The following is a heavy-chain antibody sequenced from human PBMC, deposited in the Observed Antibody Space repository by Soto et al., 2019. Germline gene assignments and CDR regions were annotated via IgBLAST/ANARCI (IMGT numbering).Heavy chain of an antibody. D-gene: IGHD6-19*01. CDR3: ARDVVTAVDGSVNRFDP. Sequence: QVQLVESGGGVVQSGRSLTLSCAASGFSLRTYGMQWLRRAPGKGLEWVAFIWYDGTKKFYANSVKGRSTISKDNSNNILYLQMSGLRAGDTAVYYWARDVVTAVDGSVNRFDPWGQGTLVTVSS. V-gene: IGHV3-33*01. CDR2: IWYDGTKK. CDR1: GFSLRTYG. J-gene: IGHJ5*02.